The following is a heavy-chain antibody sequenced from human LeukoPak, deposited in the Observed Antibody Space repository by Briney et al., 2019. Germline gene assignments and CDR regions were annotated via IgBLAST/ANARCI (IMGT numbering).Heavy chain of an antibody. V-gene: IGHV1-69*13. J-gene: IGHJ4*02. CDR1: GGTFSSHE. CDR2: ITPMFGTA. CDR3: ARGWLADSTVVTPYNY. D-gene: IGHD4-23*01. Sequence: GASVKVSCKASGGTFSSHEISWVRQAPGQGLEWMGGITPMFGTAKYAQKFQGRVTISAVESMSTVHMELSSLRSEDTAKYYCARGWLADSTVVTPYNYWGQGTVVTVSS.